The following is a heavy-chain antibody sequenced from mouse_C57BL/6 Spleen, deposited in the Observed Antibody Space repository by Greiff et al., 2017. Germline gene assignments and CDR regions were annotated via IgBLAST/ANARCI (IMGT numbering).Heavy chain of an antibody. J-gene: IGHJ3*01. CDR3: ARNYYGSSYGAY. Sequence: QVQLQQPGAELVKPGASVKMSCKASGYTFTSYWITWVKQRPGQGLEWIGDIYPGSGSTNYNAKFKSKATLTVDTSSSTAYMQLSSLTSEDSAVYYCARNYYGSSYGAYWGQGTLVTVSA. V-gene: IGHV1-55*01. CDR2: IYPGSGST. D-gene: IGHD1-1*01. CDR1: GYTFTSYW.